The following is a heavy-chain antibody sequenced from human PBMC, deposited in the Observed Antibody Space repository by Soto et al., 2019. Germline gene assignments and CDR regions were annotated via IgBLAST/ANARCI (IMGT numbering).Heavy chain of an antibody. CDR1: GGSISSYY. CDR2: IYYRGNT. V-gene: IGHV4-59*08. CDR3: ARQPGYYDILTGYSTYYFDY. J-gene: IGHJ4*02. Sequence: SATLSLTCTVSGGSISSYYWSSIRQPPGKGLEWIGFIYYRGNTNYNPSLKSRVTISVDTSKNQFSLKLSSVTAADTAVYYCARQPGYYDILTGYSTYYFDYWGQGTLVTVSS. D-gene: IGHD3-9*01.